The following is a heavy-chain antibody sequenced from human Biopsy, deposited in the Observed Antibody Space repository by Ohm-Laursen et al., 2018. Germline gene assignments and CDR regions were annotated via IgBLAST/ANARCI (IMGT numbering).Heavy chain of an antibody. Sequence: SQILSLTCTVSGASLSSHYWSWIRQPPGKGLEWLGYFYGSGNTYYNPSLKSRVTISVDPSKNQFSLKLNAVTAADTAVYYCAKGITVYGVVLPYYFDDWGQGTLVTVSS. J-gene: IGHJ4*02. CDR3: AKGITVYGVVLPYYFDD. CDR2: FYGSGNT. CDR1: GASLSSHY. D-gene: IGHD3-3*01. V-gene: IGHV4-59*11.